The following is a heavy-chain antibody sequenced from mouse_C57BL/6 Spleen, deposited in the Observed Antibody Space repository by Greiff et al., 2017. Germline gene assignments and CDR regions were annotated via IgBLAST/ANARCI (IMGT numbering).Heavy chain of an antibody. CDR3: ARSRPYYYGSSRDY. J-gene: IGHJ2*01. V-gene: IGHV1-18*01. CDR1: GYTFTDYN. D-gene: IGHD1-1*01. Sequence: VQLQQSGPELVKPGASVKIPCKASGYTFTDYNMDWVKQSHGKSLEWIGDINPNNGGTIYNQKFKGKATLTVDKSSSTAYMELRSLTSEDTAVYYCARSRPYYYGSSRDYWGQGTTLTVSS. CDR2: INPNNGGT.